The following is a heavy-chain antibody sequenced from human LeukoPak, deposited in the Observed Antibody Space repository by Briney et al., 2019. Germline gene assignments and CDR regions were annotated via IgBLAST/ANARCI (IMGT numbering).Heavy chain of an antibody. V-gene: IGHV3-74*01. CDR1: GFTFNSYW. Sequence: QAGGSLRLSCGVSGFTFNSYWIHWVRQTPGKGLEWVSSIDFDGSDTRYADSVTGRFTISRDNAKNTLYLQMNSLRAEDTAVYYCARAPRTAFDVWGQGTMVTVSS. CDR2: IDFDGSDT. CDR3: ARAPRTAFDV. J-gene: IGHJ3*01.